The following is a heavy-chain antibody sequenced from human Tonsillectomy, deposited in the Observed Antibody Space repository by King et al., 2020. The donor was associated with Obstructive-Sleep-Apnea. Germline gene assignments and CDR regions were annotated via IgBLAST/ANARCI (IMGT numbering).Heavy chain of an antibody. Sequence: QLVQSGGGVVQPGTSLRLSCTASGFTFSTYGMHWVRQAPGKGLEWVAFIRYDGSNMFYADSVKGRFTVSRDNSKNTLYLQMNSLRAEDTALYYCAKPTSNYDFWSGFDYWGQGTLVTVFS. CDR3: AKPTSNYDFWSGFDY. CDR2: IRYDGSNM. CDR1: GFTFSTYG. D-gene: IGHD3-3*01. V-gene: IGHV3-30*02. J-gene: IGHJ4*02.